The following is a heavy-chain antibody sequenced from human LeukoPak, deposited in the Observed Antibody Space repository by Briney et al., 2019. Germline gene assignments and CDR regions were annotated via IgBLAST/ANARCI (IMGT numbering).Heavy chain of an antibody. Sequence: GGSLVLSWAASGFPVRSNYMSWVRQAPGKGLEGGSVIYSGGSTDYADAVKGRVTISRDNSKKGLYVQMKRRRGEETAGYDWARDLAASGIDPWGQGTLVPVSS. J-gene: IGHJ5*02. CDR2: IYSGGST. CDR3: ARDLAASGIDP. V-gene: IGHV3-53*01. D-gene: IGHD6-13*01. CDR1: GFPVRSNY.